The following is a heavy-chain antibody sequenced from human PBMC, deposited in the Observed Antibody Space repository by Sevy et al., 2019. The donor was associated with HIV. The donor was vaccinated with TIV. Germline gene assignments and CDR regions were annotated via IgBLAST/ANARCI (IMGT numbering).Heavy chain of an antibody. D-gene: IGHD1-7*01. Sequence: ASVKVSCKASGYSFTSYGISWVRQAPGQGLEWMGWISGYNGKTNYEQKLQGRVTMTTDTSTSTAYMELRSLISDDTAVYYCARDNWNYGDSYRMDVWGQGTTVTVSS. CDR2: ISGYNGKT. CDR3: ARDNWNYGDSYRMDV. CDR1: GYSFTSYG. V-gene: IGHV1-18*01. J-gene: IGHJ6*02.